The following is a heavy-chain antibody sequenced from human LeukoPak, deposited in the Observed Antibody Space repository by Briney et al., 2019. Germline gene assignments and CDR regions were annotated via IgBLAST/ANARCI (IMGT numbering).Heavy chain of an antibody. CDR2: IYPGDSDT. V-gene: IGHV5-51*01. D-gene: IGHD3-22*01. CDR3: ARQPPHYYDSSGYSYDY. CDR1: GYSFTSYW. J-gene: IGHJ4*02. Sequence: GESLKISCKGSGYSFTSYWIGWVRQMPGKGLEWMGIIYPGDSDTRYSPSFQGQVTISADKSISTAYLQWSSLKASDTAMYYCARQPPHYYDSSGYSYDYWGQGTLVTVSS.